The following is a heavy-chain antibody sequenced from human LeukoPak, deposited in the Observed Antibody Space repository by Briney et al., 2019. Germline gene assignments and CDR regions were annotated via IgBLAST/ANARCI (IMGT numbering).Heavy chain of an antibody. CDR3: ARARGSYYDGGLDWFDP. CDR1: GFTFSSYA. J-gene: IGHJ5*02. D-gene: IGHD1-26*01. Sequence: GSLRLSCAASGFTFSSYAMSWIRQPPGKGPEWIGYIYYSGSTNYNPSLKSRVTISVDTSKNQFSLKLSSVTAADTAVYYCARARGSYYDGGLDWFDPWGQGTLVTVSS. V-gene: IGHV4-59*01. CDR2: IYYSGST.